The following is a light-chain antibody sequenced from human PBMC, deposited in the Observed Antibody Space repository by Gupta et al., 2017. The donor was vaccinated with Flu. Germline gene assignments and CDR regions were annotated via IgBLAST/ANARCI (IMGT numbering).Light chain of an antibody. CDR1: QSVGKW. Sequence: DIQMNQSPSTLSASVGDRVTITCRASQSVGKWLAWDQQKPGKAPKVLIYKASSLESEVPSRFSGSGSETEFTLTISSLQPDDFATYYCQQYYSYSYTFGQGTKLEIK. CDR3: QQYYSYSYT. J-gene: IGKJ2*01. V-gene: IGKV1-5*03. CDR2: KAS.